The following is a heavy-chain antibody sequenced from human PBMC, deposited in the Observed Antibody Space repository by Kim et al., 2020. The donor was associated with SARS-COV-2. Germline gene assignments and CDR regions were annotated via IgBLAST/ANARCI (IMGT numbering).Heavy chain of an antibody. CDR2: INHSGST. J-gene: IGHJ5*02. CDR3: ARGRYSSSWYGARNWFDP. Sequence: SETLSLTCAVYGGSFSGYYWSWIRQPPGKGLEWIGEINHSGSTNYNPSLKSRVTISVDTSKNQFSLKLSSVTAADTAVYYCARGRYSSSWYGARNWFDPWGQGPLVTVSS. V-gene: IGHV4-34*01. D-gene: IGHD6-13*01. CDR1: GGSFSGYY.